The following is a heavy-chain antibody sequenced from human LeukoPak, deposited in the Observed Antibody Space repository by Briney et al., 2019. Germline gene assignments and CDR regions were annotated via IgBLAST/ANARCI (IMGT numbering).Heavy chain of an antibody. CDR2: IRYDGSNK. J-gene: IGHJ6*02. CDR3: ARDLGSHGRNYYYGMDV. Sequence: GGSLRLSCAASGFTFSSYGMHWVRQAPGKGLEWVAFIRYDGSNKYYADSVKGRFTISRDNSKNTLYLQMNSLRAEDTAVYCCARDLGSHGRNYYYGMDVWGQGTTVTVSS. CDR1: GFTFSSYG. D-gene: IGHD1-14*01. V-gene: IGHV3-30*02.